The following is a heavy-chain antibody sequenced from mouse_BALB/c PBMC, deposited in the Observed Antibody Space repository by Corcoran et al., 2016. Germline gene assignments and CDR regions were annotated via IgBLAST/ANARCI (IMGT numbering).Heavy chain of an antibody. D-gene: IGHD2-4*01. V-gene: IGHV14-3*02. Sequence: EVQLQQSGAELVKPGASVKLSCTASGFNIKDTYMHWVKQRPEQGLEWIGRIDPANGNTKYDPKFQGKATITADTSSNTAYLQLSSLTSEDTAVYYCARKSDYGDWFAYCGQGTLVTVSA. J-gene: IGHJ3*01. CDR2: IDPANGNT. CDR3: ARKSDYGDWFAY. CDR1: GFNIKDTY.